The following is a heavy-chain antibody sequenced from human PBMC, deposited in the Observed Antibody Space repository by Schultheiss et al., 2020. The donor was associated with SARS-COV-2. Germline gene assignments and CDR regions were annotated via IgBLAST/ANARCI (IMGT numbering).Heavy chain of an antibody. J-gene: IGHJ4*02. CDR1: GFKFHNYA. V-gene: IGHV3-23*01. Sequence: GGSLRLSCVASGFKFHNYAVSWVRQAPGGGLEWVSGISGSGSTRFYADSVKVRFTISRDNSKDAVFLEMNSLRAEDTALYFCARCYTGICHYWGQGTLVTVSS. D-gene: IGHD2-8*02. CDR2: ISGSGSTR. CDR3: ARCYTGICHY.